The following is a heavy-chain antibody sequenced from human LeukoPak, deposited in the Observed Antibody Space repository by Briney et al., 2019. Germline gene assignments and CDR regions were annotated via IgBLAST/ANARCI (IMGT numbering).Heavy chain of an antibody. J-gene: IGHJ4*02. CDR2: ILYSGST. V-gene: IGHV4-59*08. D-gene: IGHD4-23*01. Sequence: PSETLSLTCTVSGGSISSYYWSWIRQPPGKGLEWIGYILYSGSTKYNPSLKSRVTISVDTSKNQSSLKLSSVTAADTAVYYCARQRWFDYWGQGTLVTVSS. CDR1: GGSISSYY. CDR3: ARQRWFDY.